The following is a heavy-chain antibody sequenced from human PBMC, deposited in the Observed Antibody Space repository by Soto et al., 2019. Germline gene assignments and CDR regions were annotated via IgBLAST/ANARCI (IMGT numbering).Heavy chain of an antibody. CDR3: ARSITGTVSYYYGMDV. V-gene: IGHV1-69*12. CDR1: GGTFSSYA. Sequence: QVQLVQSGAEVKKPGSSVKVSCKASGGTFSSYAISWVRQAPGQGLEWMGGIIPIFGTANYAQKFHGRVTITADESTSTAYMELSSLRSEDTAVYYCARSITGTVSYYYGMDVWGQGTTVTVSS. D-gene: IGHD1-20*01. J-gene: IGHJ6*02. CDR2: IIPIFGTA.